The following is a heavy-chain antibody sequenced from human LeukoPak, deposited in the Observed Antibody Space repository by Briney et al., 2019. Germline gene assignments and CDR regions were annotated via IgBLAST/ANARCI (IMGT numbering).Heavy chain of an antibody. V-gene: IGHV3-30*03. CDR3: AGGFRSSV. CDR1: GFTFSSYG. Sequence: GGSLRLSCAASGFTFSSYGMHWVRQAPGKGLEWVAVISYDGSNKYYADSVKGRFTISRDNSKNTLYLQMNSLRAEDTAVYYCAGGFRSSVWGQGTLVTVSS. J-gene: IGHJ4*02. D-gene: IGHD6-6*01. CDR2: ISYDGSNK.